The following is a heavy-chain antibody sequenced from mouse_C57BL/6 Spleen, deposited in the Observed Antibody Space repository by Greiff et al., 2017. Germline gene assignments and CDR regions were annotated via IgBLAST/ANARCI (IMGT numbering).Heavy chain of an antibody. CDR1: GYTFTSYW. CDR2: LDPSDSYT. V-gene: IGHV1-69*01. J-gene: IGHJ3*01. Sequence: QVQLQQSGAELVMPGASVKLSCKASGYTFTSYWMHWVKQRPGQGLEWIGELDPSDSYTNYNQKFKGKSTLTVDKSSSTAFMQLSSLTSEDSAVYYGARIYYDYDEGFAYWGQGTLVTVSA. D-gene: IGHD2-4*01. CDR3: ARIYYDYDEGFAY.